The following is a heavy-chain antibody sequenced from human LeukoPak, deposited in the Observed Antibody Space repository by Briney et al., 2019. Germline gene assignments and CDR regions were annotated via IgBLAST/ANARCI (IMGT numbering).Heavy chain of an antibody. D-gene: IGHD3-10*02. V-gene: IGHV3-23*03. CDR1: VYPFSSYA. J-gene: IGHJ6*01. CDR2: FGIANKP. Sequence: GGSLRLACRASVYPFSSYAGTWVPRATGRGLEGVSSFGIANKPHYSESVKGRFAISRDNAKSLLFLQMYSLRAEDTALYYCVRDLHYYVAMDVWGQGATWTASP. CDR3: VRDLHYYVAMDV.